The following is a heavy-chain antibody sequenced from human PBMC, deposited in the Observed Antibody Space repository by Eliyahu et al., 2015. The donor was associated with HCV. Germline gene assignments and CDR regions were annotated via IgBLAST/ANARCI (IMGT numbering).Heavy chain of an antibody. J-gene: IGHJ6*02. CDR1: GYSXTNFG. V-gene: IGHV1-18*01. CDR3: ARDSSRRSSTWYDHYYGLDV. Sequence: QVHLVQSGAEVEKPGASVKVSCXXSGYSXTNFGVSWVRQAPGQGLEWMGWISGYSGHTSYAQKFQGRVTLTTDTSTTTAYMELRSLRSDDTAVYFCARDSSRRSSTWYDHYYGLDVWGQGTTVTVSS. CDR2: ISGYSGHT. D-gene: IGHD6-13*01.